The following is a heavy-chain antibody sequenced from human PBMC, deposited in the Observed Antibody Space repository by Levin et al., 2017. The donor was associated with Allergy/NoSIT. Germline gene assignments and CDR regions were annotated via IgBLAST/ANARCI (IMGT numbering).Heavy chain of an antibody. CDR2: IYPGDSDT. CDR3: AKRVVVAVTYSHYAYALDV. J-gene: IGHJ6*02. Sequence: GESLKISCKDSGYSFSAYWIAWVRQMPGKGLEWMGSIYPGDSDTRYSPSFQGHVTMSTDKSISTAYLQWSSLKASDTATYYCAKRVVVAVTYSHYAYALDVWGQGTAVAVSS. V-gene: IGHV5-51*01. D-gene: IGHD2-15*01. CDR1: GYSFSAYW.